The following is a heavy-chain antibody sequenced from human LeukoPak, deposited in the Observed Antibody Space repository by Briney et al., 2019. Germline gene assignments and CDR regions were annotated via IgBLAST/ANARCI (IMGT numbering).Heavy chain of an antibody. J-gene: IGHJ4*02. V-gene: IGHV3-23*01. CDR1: GFTFSSYA. CDR2: ISGSGGST. CDR3: AKDKDDYDYVWGSEPLNY. D-gene: IGHD3-16*01. Sequence: GSLRLSCTASGFTFSSYAMSWVRQAPGKGLEWVSAISGSGGSTYYADSVKGRFTISRDNSKNTLYLQMNSLRAEDTAVYYCAKDKDDYDYVWGSEPLNYWGQGTLVTVSS.